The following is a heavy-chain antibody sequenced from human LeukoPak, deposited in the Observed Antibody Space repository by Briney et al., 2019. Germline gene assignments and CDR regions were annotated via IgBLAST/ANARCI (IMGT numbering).Heavy chain of an antibody. D-gene: IGHD2-15*01. J-gene: IGHJ4*02. Sequence: ASVKVSCKASGYTFTSYAMHWVRQAPGQRLDWMGWINAGNGNTKYSQKFQGRVTITRDTSASTAYMELSSLRSEDTAVYYCARLGAATRRFDYWGQGTLVTVSS. V-gene: IGHV1-3*01. CDR1: GYTFTSYA. CDR3: ARLGAATRRFDY. CDR2: INAGNGNT.